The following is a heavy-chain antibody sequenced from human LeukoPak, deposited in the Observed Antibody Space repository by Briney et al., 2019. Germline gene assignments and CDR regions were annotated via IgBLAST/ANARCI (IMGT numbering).Heavy chain of an antibody. J-gene: IGHJ5*02. Sequence: GASVKVSCKASGGTFSSYAISWVRQAPGQGLEWMGWINPNSGGTNYAQKFQGRVTMTRDTSISTAYMELSRLRSDDTAVYYCARDPDTAMIPWGQGTLVTVSS. CDR1: GGTFSSYA. CDR2: INPNSGGT. V-gene: IGHV1-2*02. D-gene: IGHD5-18*01. CDR3: ARDPDTAMIP.